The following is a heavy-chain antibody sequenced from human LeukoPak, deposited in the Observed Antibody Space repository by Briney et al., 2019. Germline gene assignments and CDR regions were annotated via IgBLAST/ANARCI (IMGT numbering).Heavy chain of an antibody. V-gene: IGHV4-4*07. J-gene: IGHJ4*02. CDR3: ARVGMSVAESFFDY. CDR2: LYTSGST. D-gene: IGHD6-19*01. CDR1: GGSMCGYY. Sequence: SETLSLTCTVSGGSMCGYYWSWIRQTAGKGLEWIGRLYTSGSTNYNPSLKSRVTMSVGTSRNQFSLKLTSVTAADTAVYYCARVGMSVAESFFDYWGQGTLVTVSS.